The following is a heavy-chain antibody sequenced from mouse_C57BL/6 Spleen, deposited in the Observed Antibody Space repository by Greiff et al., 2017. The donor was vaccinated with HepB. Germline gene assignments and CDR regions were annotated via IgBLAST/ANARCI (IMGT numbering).Heavy chain of an antibody. J-gene: IGHJ3*01. CDR1: GYSITSGYY. CDR3: ARDDYSNAFAY. CDR2: ISYDGSN. D-gene: IGHD2-5*01. Sequence: EVKLVESGPGLVKPSQSLSLTCSVTGYSITSGYYWNWIRQFPGNKLEWMGYISYDGSNNYNPSLKNRISITRDTSKNQFFLKLNSVTTEDTATYYCARDDYSNAFAYWGQGTLVTVSA. V-gene: IGHV3-6*01.